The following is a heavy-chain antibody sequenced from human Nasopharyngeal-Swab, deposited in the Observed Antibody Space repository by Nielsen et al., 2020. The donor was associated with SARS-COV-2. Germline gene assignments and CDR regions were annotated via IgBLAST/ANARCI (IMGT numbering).Heavy chain of an antibody. Sequence: WVRQAPGQRLEWMGWINAGNGNTKYSQKFQGRVIITRDTSASTAYMELSSLRSEDTAVYYCARFSEYSSSTDRDYYGMDVWGQGTTVTVSS. V-gene: IGHV1-3*01. J-gene: IGHJ6*02. D-gene: IGHD6-6*01. CDR2: INAGNGNT. CDR3: ARFSEYSSSTDRDYYGMDV.